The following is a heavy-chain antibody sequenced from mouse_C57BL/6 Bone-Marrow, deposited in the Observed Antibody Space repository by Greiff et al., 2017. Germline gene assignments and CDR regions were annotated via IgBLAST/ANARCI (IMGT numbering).Heavy chain of an antibody. J-gene: IGHJ2*01. Sequence: QVQLQQSGAELVKPGASVKISCKASGYAFSSYWMNWVKQRPGKGLEWIGQIYPGDGATNYNGKFKGKATLTADKSSSTAYMQLSSLTSEDSAVYFCARRDYSNYFDYWGQGTTLTVSS. D-gene: IGHD2-5*01. V-gene: IGHV1-80*01. CDR1: GYAFSSYW. CDR2: IYPGDGAT. CDR3: ARRDYSNYFDY.